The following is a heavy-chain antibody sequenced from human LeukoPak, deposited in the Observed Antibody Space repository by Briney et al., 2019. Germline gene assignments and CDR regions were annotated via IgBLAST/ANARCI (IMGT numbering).Heavy chain of an antibody. D-gene: IGHD4-17*01. CDR2: VSTSRST. CDR1: GGSTCYYY. Sequence: KTSESLSLTCFVTGGSTCYYYWSWIPQPARKGLGWIGRVSTSRSTDYNPSLKSRVTMSVDTSKNQFSLKLRSVTAADTAVYYCARGTVTTLFDYWGQGTLVTVS. V-gene: IGHV4-4*07. CDR3: ARGTVTTLFDY. J-gene: IGHJ4*02.